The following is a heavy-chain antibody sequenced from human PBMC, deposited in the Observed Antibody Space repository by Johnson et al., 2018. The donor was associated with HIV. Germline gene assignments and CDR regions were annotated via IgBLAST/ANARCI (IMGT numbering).Heavy chain of an antibody. V-gene: IGHV3-66*01. CDR1: GLSVSNNY. J-gene: IGHJ3*02. CDR3: ASSITMIVVVTGGAFDI. Sequence: VQLVESGGGLVQPGGSLRLSCAASGLSVSNNYMTWVRQAPGKGLEWVSVLSSGGDTWYAGSVTGRFTISRDNSKNTLYLQMNSLRAEDTAVYYCASSITMIVVVTGGAFDIWGQGTMVTVSS. CDR2: LSSGGDT. D-gene: IGHD3-22*01.